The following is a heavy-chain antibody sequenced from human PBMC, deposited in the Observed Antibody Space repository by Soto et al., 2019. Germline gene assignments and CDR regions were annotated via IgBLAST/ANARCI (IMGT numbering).Heavy chain of an antibody. CDR1: GASMSSYH. D-gene: IGHD6-13*01. Sequence: SETLSLTCTVSGASMSSYHWSWIRQPAGKGLEWIGHIHSSGSTNYNPSLKSRVTMSVDTSNNQFSLRLMSLTAADTAVYYCARDQGGAAAGITWFDPWGQGSLVTVSS. CDR3: ARDQGGAAAGITWFDP. V-gene: IGHV4-4*07. CDR2: IHSSGST. J-gene: IGHJ5*02.